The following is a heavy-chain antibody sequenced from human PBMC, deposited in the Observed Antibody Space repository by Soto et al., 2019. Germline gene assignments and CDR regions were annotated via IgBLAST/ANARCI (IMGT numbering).Heavy chain of an antibody. D-gene: IGHD3-10*01. CDR3: ARCDFGDPWFDL. CDR1: HYTFTSYG. Sequence: QGQLMQSEAEVMKPGASVKLSCRASHYTFTSYGINWVRQAPGQGLEWMGWINAHDGSTKYVPKFDGRVTMTTDTATTTADRELRSLTSDDTAVYYCARCDFGDPWFDLWGQGTLVTVSS. J-gene: IGHJ5*02. CDR2: INAHDGST. V-gene: IGHV1-18*01.